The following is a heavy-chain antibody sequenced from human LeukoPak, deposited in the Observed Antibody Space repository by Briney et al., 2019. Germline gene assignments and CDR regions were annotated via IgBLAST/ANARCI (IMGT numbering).Heavy chain of an antibody. CDR1: GFTFSSNG. V-gene: IGHV3-30*18. J-gene: IGHJ4*02. Sequence: GGSLRLSCAASGFTFSSNGMHWVRQAPGKGLEWVSLISCDGSTENFADSVKGRFSISRDNSKNTVFLQINSLRPEDTAVYFCAKGAVYTTMVAECYFDYWGLGTLVTVSS. CDR2: ISCDGSTE. CDR3: AKGAVYTTMVAECYFDY. D-gene: IGHD5-18*01.